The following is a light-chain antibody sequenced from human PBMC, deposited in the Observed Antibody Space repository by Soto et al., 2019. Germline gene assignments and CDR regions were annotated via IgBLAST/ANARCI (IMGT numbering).Light chain of an antibody. CDR1: SGHSTYS. Sequence: QPVLTQSPSASASLGASVKLTCTLSSGHSTYSIAWHQQQPEKGPRYLMKLNSGGSHSKGDGIPDRFSGSSSGAERYLTISSLQSEDEADYYCQPWGSGIQVFGGGTKLTVL. CDR3: QPWGSGIQV. V-gene: IGLV4-69*02. J-gene: IGLJ3*02. CDR2: LNSGGSH.